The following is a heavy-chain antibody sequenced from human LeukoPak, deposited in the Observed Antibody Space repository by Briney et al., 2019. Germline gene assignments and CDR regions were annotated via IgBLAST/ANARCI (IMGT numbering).Heavy chain of an antibody. CDR2: INAGNGNT. CDR1: GYTFTSYA. CDR3: ARDGDSSSWYGNYYMDV. D-gene: IGHD6-13*01. J-gene: IGHJ6*03. Sequence: ASVKVSCKASGYTFTSYAMHWVRQAPGQRLEWMGWINAGNGNTKYSQKFQGRVTITRDTSASTAYMELRSLRSDDTAVYYCARDGDSSSWYGNYYMDVWGKGTTVTVSS. V-gene: IGHV1-3*01.